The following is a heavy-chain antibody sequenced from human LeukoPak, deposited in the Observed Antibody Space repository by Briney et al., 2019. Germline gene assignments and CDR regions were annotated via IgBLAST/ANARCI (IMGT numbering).Heavy chain of an antibody. V-gene: IGHV4-34*01. Sequence: PSETLSLTCAVYGGSFSGYYWSWICQPPGKGLEWIGEINHSGSTNYNPSLKSRVTISVDTSKNQFSLKLSSVTAADTAVYYCARGRYSSSWYYFDXWGQGXLVTV. D-gene: IGHD6-13*01. J-gene: IGHJ4*02. CDR2: INHSGST. CDR3: ARGRYSSSWYYFDX. CDR1: GGSFSGYY.